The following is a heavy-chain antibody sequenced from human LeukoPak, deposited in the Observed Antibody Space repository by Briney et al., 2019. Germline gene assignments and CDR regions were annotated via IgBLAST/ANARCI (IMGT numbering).Heavy chain of an antibody. J-gene: IGHJ4*02. V-gene: IGHV1-18*01. CDR1: GYTFTSYG. CDR2: ISAYNGNT. D-gene: IGHD5-18*01. Sequence: ASVKVSCKASGYTFTSYGISWVRQAPGQGLEWMGWISAYNGNTNYAQKLQGRVTMTTDTSTSTVYMELSSLRSEDTAVYYCAREKIQLWTRGPFDYWGQGTLVTVSS. CDR3: AREKIQLWTRGPFDY.